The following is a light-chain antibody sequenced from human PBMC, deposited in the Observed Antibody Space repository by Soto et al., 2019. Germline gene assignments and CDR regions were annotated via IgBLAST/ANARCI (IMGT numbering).Light chain of an antibody. J-gene: IGLJ3*02. Sequence: QLVLTQPASVSGSPGQSITISCTGTSSDVGGYKYVSWYQHHPGKAPKLMIYEGTNRPSGVSDRFSGFKFGNTASLTISGLQAEDEADYYCSSYTSRVTWVFGGGTKLTVL. CDR1: SSDVGGYKY. CDR3: SSYTSRVTWV. CDR2: EGT. V-gene: IGLV2-14*01.